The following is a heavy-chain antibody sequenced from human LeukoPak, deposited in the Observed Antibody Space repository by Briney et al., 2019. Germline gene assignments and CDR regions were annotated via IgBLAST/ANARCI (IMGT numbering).Heavy chain of an antibody. CDR2: FLIIITYI. CDR1: XXDS. CDR3: ARGIDGPGAFDI. Sequence: XXDSMXXXXQXXXXXXEXFSSFLIIITYIYYPHSLTVPFTISRDNAKNSLYLQMTRLRAEDTAVYYCARGIDGPGAFDIWGQGTMLTVSS. V-gene: IGHV3-21*01. J-gene: IGHJ3*02. D-gene: IGHD2-21*01.